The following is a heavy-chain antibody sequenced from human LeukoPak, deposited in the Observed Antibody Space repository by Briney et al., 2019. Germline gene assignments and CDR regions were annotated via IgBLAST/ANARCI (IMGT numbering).Heavy chain of an antibody. V-gene: IGHV1-18*01. CDR1: GDTFTSYG. D-gene: IGHD3-3*01. Sequence: ASVKVSCKASGDTFTSYGISWMRQAPGQGLEWMGWISTYSANTHYAQKLQGRVTMTTDTSTSTAYMELRSLRSDDTAVYYCARGHQITIFGVVIMSYFDYWGQGTLVTVSS. CDR3: ARGHQITIFGVVIMSYFDY. J-gene: IGHJ4*02. CDR2: ISTYSANT.